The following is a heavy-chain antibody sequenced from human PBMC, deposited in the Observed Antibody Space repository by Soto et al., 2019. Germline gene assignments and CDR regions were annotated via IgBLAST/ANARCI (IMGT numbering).Heavy chain of an antibody. CDR2: IYHSGRT. Sequence: QVQLQESGPGLVKPSGTLSLTCSVSGDSITNDRWWSWVRQSPGKGLEGFGAIYHSGRTNYNPSLKSRVIISVDKSKNNFSLTLSSVTAAATAVYYCTANGYYSLDYWGQGSLVTVSS. CDR1: GDSITNDRW. CDR3: TANGYYSLDY. V-gene: IGHV4-4*02. D-gene: IGHD5-12*01. J-gene: IGHJ4*02.